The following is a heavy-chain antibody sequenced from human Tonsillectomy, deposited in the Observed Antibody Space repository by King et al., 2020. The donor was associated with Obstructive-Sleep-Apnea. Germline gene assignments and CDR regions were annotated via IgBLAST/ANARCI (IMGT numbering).Heavy chain of an antibody. CDR2: IYYSGNT. Sequence: LQLQESGPGLVKPSETLSLTCTVSGGSISRSTHFWGWIRQPPGKGLEWLGTIYYSGNTYYNPSLESRITISVDTSKNQVSLNLTSVTAADTAVYYCAGLGPVITASIVNSFDPWGQGTLVTVSS. J-gene: IGHJ5*02. CDR3: AGLGPVITASIVNSFDP. V-gene: IGHV4-39*01. CDR1: GGSISRSTHF. D-gene: IGHD1-26*01.